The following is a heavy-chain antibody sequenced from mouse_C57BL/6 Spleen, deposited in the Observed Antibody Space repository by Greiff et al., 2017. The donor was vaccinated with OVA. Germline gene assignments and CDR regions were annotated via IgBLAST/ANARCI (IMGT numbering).Heavy chain of an antibody. CDR1: GYTFTEST. Sequence: QVQLQQSGAELVKPGASVKLSCKASGYTFTESTIHWVKQRPGQGLEWIGWFYPGGGSIKYNEKFKDKATLTADKSSSTVYMKLSRLTSEDSAVYFGARHEESLVAGPYYLDYWGQGTTLTVSS. D-gene: IGHD3-3*01. CDR3: ARHEESLVAGPYYLDY. CDR2: FYPGGGSI. V-gene: IGHV1-62-2*01. J-gene: IGHJ2*01.